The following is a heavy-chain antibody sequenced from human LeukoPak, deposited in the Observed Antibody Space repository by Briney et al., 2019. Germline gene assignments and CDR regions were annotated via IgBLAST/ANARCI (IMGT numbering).Heavy chain of an antibody. Sequence: GRSLRLSCAASGFTFSSYGMHWVRQAPGKGLEWVAVISYDGSNKYYADSVKGRFTISRDNSKNTLYLQMNSLRAEDTAVYYCAKGRPPYSSSWSFDYWGQGTLVTVSS. CDR3: AKGRPPYSSSWSFDY. V-gene: IGHV3-30*18. J-gene: IGHJ4*02. CDR1: GFTFSSYG. CDR2: ISYDGSNK. D-gene: IGHD6-13*01.